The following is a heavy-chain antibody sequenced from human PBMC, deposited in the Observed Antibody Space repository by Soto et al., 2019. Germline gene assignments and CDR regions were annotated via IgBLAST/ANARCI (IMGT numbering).Heavy chain of an antibody. CDR3: ARAYYDILTGYYYYGMGV. J-gene: IGHJ6*02. CDR2: IYTSGST. CDR1: GGSISSYY. D-gene: IGHD3-9*01. V-gene: IGHV4-4*07. Sequence: SETLSLTCTVSGGSISSYYWSWIRQPAGKGLEWIGRIYTSGSTNYNPSLKSRVTMSVDTSKNQFSLKLSSVTAADTAVYYCARAYYDILTGYYYYGMGVWGQGTTVTVSS.